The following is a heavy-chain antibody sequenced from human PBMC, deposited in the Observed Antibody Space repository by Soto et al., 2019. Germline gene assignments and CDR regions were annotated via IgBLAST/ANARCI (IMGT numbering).Heavy chain of an antibody. CDR3: ASDYFDRSGLYGMDL. CDR2: INPDTDDT. CDR1: GYTFIDYY. Sequence: ASVKVSCKASGYTFIDYYMHWVRQAPGQGLEWMGWINPDTDDTHYAQKFQGRLIMTRDTSINTVYMELSRLTSDDTAVYYCASDYFDRSGLYGMDLWGQGTTVTVSS. J-gene: IGHJ6*02. V-gene: IGHV1-2*02. D-gene: IGHD3-22*01.